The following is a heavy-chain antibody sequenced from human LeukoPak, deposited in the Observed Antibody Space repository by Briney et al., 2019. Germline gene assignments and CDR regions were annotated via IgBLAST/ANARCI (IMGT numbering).Heavy chain of an antibody. V-gene: IGHV3-53*01. CDR1: GFTVSSNY. CDR3: VTGRFVATLDY. CDR2: IYSGGST. Sequence: GGSLRLSCAASGFTVSSNYMSWVRQAPGKGPEWVSVIYSGGSTYYADSVKGRFTISRDNPKNTLYLQMDSLRAENTAVYYCVTGRFVATLDYWGQGTLVTVSS. J-gene: IGHJ4*02. D-gene: IGHD5-12*01.